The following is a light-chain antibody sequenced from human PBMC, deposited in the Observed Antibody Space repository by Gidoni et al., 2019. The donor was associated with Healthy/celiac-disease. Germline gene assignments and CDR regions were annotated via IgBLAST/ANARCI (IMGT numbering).Light chain of an antibody. Sequence: EIVMTQSPATLSVSPGERATLSCRASQSVSSNLAWYQQKPGQAPRLLIYGASTRATGISARFSGSGSGTEFTLTISSLQSEDFAVYYCQQYNNWPLLTFGGRTKVEIK. CDR2: GAS. CDR1: QSVSSN. V-gene: IGKV3-15*01. J-gene: IGKJ4*01. CDR3: QQYNNWPLLT.